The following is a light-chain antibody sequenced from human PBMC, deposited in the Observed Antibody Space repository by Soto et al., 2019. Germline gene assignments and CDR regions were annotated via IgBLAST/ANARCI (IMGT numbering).Light chain of an antibody. CDR3: QQYNDWPLT. Sequence: EIVMTQSPATLSVSPGDGATLSCRASQSVDSNLAWYQQKPGQTPRLLIYGASTRPTGIPARFSGSGSGTEFTLTINSLQSEDSAVYYCQQYNDWPLTFGGGTKVEIK. J-gene: IGKJ4*01. CDR2: GAS. CDR1: QSVDSN. V-gene: IGKV3D-15*01.